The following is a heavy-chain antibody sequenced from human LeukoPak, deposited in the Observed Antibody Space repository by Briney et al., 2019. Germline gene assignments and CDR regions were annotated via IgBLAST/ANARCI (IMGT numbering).Heavy chain of an antibody. CDR1: GVSISSSTYY. CDR2: IYDRGST. V-gene: IGHV4-61*01. Sequence: PSETLSLTCTVSGVSISSSTYYWSWIRQPPGKGLEWIGNIYDRGSTKYNPSLKSRVTISVDTSKNQFSLRLSSVTAADTAVYYCARGRTFDNWGQGTQVTVSS. J-gene: IGHJ4*02. CDR3: ARGRTFDN.